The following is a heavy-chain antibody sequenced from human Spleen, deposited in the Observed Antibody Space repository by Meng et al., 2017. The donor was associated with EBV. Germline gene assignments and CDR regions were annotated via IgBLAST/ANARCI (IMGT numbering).Heavy chain of an antibody. CDR1: GYTFTSSD. CDR3: ASESGRGFTPDY. D-gene: IGHD2-15*01. V-gene: IGHV1-69*13. Sequence: QVQLVQSGAEVKEPGASVKVSCKASGYTFTSSDISWVRQAPGQGLEWMGGLIPVVDAPHYARKFQDRVSIFADESTSAHYMELSSLRSDDTAVYYCASESGRGFTPDYWGQGTLVTASS. CDR2: LIPVVDAP. J-gene: IGHJ4*02.